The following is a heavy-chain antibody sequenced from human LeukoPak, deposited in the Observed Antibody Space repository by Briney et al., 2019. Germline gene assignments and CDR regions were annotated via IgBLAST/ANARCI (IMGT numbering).Heavy chain of an antibody. J-gene: IGHJ4*02. D-gene: IGHD3-3*01. CDR3: ARDYDFWSGNGGDFDY. Sequence: ASVKVSCKASGYTFTSYYMHWVRQAPGQGLEWMGIINPSGGSTSYAQKFQGRVTMTRDMSTSTAYMELRSLRSDDTAVYYCARDYDFWSGNGGDFDYWGQGTLVTVSS. V-gene: IGHV1-46*01. CDR1: GYTFTSYY. CDR2: INPSGGST.